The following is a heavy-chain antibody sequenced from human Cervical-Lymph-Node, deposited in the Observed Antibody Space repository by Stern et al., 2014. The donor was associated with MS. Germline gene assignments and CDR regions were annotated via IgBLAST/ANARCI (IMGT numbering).Heavy chain of an antibody. CDR3: ARDADAYSLVFGY. Sequence: QVQLQESGPGLVQPSQTLSLTCAVSGGSISSCEYYWIWLRPSPGQGLEWIVYIHYSGTTYSNPSLKRRVIISVDTHKTQYSLMLSSVTAADTAVYYCARDADAYSLVFGYWGRGTLVTVSS. CDR1: GGSISSCEYY. V-gene: IGHV4-30-4*08. CDR2: IHYSGTT. D-gene: IGHD5-24*01. J-gene: IGHJ4*02.